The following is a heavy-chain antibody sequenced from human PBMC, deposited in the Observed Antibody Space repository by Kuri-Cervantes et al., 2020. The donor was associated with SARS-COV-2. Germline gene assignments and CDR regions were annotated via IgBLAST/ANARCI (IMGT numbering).Heavy chain of an antibody. Sequence: GSLRLSCTVSGGSISSSSYYWGWIRQPPGKGLEWIGSIYYSGSTNYNPSLKSRVTISVDTSKNQFSLKLSSVTAADTAVYYCARANYYYDSSGWGCYFDYWGQGTLVTVSS. D-gene: IGHD3-22*01. CDR1: GGSISSSSYY. V-gene: IGHV4-39*07. J-gene: IGHJ4*02. CDR3: ARANYYYDSSGWGCYFDY. CDR2: IYYSGST.